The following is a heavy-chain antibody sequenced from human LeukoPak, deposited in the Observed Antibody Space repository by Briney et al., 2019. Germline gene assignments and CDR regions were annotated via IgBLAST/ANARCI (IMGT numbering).Heavy chain of an antibody. D-gene: IGHD3-10*01. CDR2: IRYDGSDK. Sequence: GGSLRLSCAASGFTFNGMHWVRQAPGKGLEWVAFIRYDGSDKYYADSVKGRFTISRDNSKNTLYLQMNSLRAEDTAVYYCANLPLVRGVILAVVYWGQGTLVTVSS. CDR3: ANLPLVRGVILAVVY. V-gene: IGHV3-30*02. J-gene: IGHJ4*02. CDR1: GFTFNG.